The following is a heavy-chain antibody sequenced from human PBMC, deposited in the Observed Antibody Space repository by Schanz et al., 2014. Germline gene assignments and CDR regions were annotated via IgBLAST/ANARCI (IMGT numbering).Heavy chain of an antibody. J-gene: IGHJ4*02. CDR2: IHSGGST. V-gene: IGHV3-66*01. D-gene: IGHD4-17*01. Sequence: EVQLVESGGGLVQPGGSLRLSCVVSGFTVSANYMSWVRQAPGKGLEWVSVIHSGGSTYYADSVKGRFTISRDNPKNSLCLQMNSLRAEDTALYYCARVLGGDEGLDQWGQGTLVTVSA. CDR3: ARVLGGDEGLDQ. CDR1: GFTVSANY.